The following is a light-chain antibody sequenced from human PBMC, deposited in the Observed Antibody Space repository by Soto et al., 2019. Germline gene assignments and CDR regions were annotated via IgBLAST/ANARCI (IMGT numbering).Light chain of an antibody. CDR2: TAS. J-gene: IGKJ1*01. Sequence: EIVLTQSPGTLSLSPGERATLSCRASQSISYNYLAWYQQRPGEAPRLLVSTASHRPAGIPDRFSGSGSGTDFTLIFRRLEPEDFAVYYSQHYGRSPQTFGPWTTVEIK. V-gene: IGKV3-20*01. CDR1: QSISYNY. CDR3: QHYGRSPQT.